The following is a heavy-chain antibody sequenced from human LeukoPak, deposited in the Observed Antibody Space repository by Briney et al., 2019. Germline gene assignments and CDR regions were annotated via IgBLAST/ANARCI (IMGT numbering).Heavy chain of an antibody. Sequence: ASVKVSCKASGYTFTSYGISWVRQAPGQGLEWMGWISAYNGNTNYAQKLQGRVTMTTDTSTSTAYMELRSLRSDDTAVYYCARHGIKSESSNWYGYFDYWGQGTLVTVSS. CDR2: ISAYNGNT. J-gene: IGHJ4*02. V-gene: IGHV1-18*01. CDR3: ARHGIKSESSNWYGYFDY. D-gene: IGHD6-13*01. CDR1: GYTFTSYG.